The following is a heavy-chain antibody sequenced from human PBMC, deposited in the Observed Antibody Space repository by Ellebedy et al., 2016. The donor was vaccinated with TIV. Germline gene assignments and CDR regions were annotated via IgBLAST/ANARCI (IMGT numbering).Heavy chain of an antibody. CDR2: FSTYSGNT. Sequence: AASVKVSCKTSGYTFSRHGLNWVRQAPRQGLEWMGWFSTYSGNTKYAQKFQGRVTMTTDTSTGTAYMELRSLTSDDTAVYYCAREADSDALDIWGQGTMVTVSS. J-gene: IGHJ3*02. CDR1: GYTFSRHG. V-gene: IGHV1-18*01. D-gene: IGHD2-15*01. CDR3: AREADSDALDI.